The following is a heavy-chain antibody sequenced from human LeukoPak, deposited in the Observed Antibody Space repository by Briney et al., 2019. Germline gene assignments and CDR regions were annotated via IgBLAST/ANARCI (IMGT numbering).Heavy chain of an antibody. Sequence: GGSLRLSCAASGFTFSSYAMHWVRQAPGKGLEWVAVISYDGSNKYYADSVKGRFTISRDNSKNTLYLQMNSLRAEDTAVYYCARGLLEGPSVAFDYWGQGTLVTVSS. CDR1: GFTFSSYA. CDR2: ISYDGSNK. V-gene: IGHV3-30*04. CDR3: ARGLLEGPSVAFDY. J-gene: IGHJ4*02.